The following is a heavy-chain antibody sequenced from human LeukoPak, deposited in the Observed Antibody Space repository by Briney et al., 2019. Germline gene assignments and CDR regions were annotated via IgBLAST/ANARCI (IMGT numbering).Heavy chain of an antibody. V-gene: IGHV3-74*01. CDR2: IASDGNST. CDR1: RFTFSSYG. D-gene: IGHD4-23*01. CDR3: ARGRPHGNDY. J-gene: IGHJ4*02. Sequence: GGSLRLSCAASRFTFSSYGMHWVRQAPGKGLVWVSRIASDGNSTTYADSVKGRFSISRDNAKNTLYLQMNSLRVEDTAVYYCARGRPHGNDYWGQGTLVTVSS.